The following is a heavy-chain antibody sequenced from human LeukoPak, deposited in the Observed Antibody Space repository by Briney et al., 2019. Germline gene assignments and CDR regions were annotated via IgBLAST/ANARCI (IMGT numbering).Heavy chain of an antibody. D-gene: IGHD6-13*01. Sequence: ASVKVSCKASGGTFSSYAISWVRQAPGQGLEWMGGIIPIFGTANYAQKFQGRVTITADESTSTAYMERSSLRSEDTAVYYCARGPPPLAYSSSWYGGYYYMDVWGKGTTVTISS. V-gene: IGHV1-69*13. CDR1: GGTFSSYA. CDR3: ARGPPPLAYSSSWYGGYYYMDV. J-gene: IGHJ6*03. CDR2: IIPIFGTA.